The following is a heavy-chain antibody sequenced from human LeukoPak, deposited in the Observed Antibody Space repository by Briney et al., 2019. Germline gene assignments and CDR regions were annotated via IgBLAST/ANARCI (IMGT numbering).Heavy chain of an antibody. J-gene: IGHJ6*02. CDR3: ARDLYCSSTSCHARGYYYGMDV. Sequence: SVKVSCKASGYTFTSYGISWVRQAPGQGLEWMGWISAYNGNTNYAQKLQGRVTMTTDTSTSTAYMELRSLRSDDTAVYYCARDLYCSSTSCHARGYYYGMDVWGQGTTVTVSS. CDR1: GYTFTSYG. V-gene: IGHV1-18*01. D-gene: IGHD2-2*01. CDR2: ISAYNGNT.